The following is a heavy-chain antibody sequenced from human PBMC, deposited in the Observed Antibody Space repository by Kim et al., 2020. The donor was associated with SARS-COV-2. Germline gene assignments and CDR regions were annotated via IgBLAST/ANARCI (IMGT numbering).Heavy chain of an antibody. D-gene: IGHD5-18*01. V-gene: IGHV1-2*06. CDR3: ARDNVDTAMDRNYYYYYGMDV. CDR1: GYTFTGYY. CDR2: INPNSGGT. J-gene: IGHJ6*01. Sequence: ASVKVSCKASGYTFTGYYMHWVRQAPGQGLEWMGRINPNSGGTNYAQKFQGRVTMTRDTSISTAYMELSRLRSDDTAVYYCARDNVDTAMDRNYYYYYGMDVWGQGTTVTVSS.